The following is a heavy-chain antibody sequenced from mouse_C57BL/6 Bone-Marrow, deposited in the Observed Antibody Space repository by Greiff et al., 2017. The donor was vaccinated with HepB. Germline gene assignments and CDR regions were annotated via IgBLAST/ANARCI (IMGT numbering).Heavy chain of an antibody. V-gene: IGHV5-2*01. CDR2: INSDGGST. CDR3: ARRNDYFDY. CDR1: EYTFTSHD. D-gene: IGHD2-1*01. J-gene: IGHJ2*01. Sequence: EVKLMESGGGLVQPGESLKLSCESTEYTFTSHDMSWVRKTPEKRLELVAAINSDGGSTYYPDTMERRFIISRDNTKKTLYLQMGSLRSEDTALYYCARRNDYFDYWGQGTTLTVSS.